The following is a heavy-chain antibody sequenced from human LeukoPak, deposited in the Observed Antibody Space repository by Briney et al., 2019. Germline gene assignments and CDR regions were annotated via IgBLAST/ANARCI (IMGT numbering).Heavy chain of an antibody. D-gene: IGHD2-8*01. V-gene: IGHV4-30-2*01. Sequence: PSQTLSLTCAVSGGSISSGGYSWSWIRQPPGKGLEWIGYIYHSGSTYYNPSLKSRVTISVDRSKNQFSLKLSSVTAADTAVYYCARVSQTYCTNGVCAEGYYFDCWGQGTLVTVSS. CDR3: ARVSQTYCTNGVCAEGYYFDC. J-gene: IGHJ4*02. CDR1: GGSISSGGYS. CDR2: IYHSGST.